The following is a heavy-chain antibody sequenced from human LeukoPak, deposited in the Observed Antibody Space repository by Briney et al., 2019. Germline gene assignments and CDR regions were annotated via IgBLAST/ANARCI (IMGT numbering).Heavy chain of an antibody. V-gene: IGHV4-39*01. CDR3: ARLRSGRVTDY. J-gene: IGHJ4*02. D-gene: IGHD4-11*01. Sequence: SETLSLTCTVSGGSISSSSYYWGWIRQPPGKGREWIVSIYCSGSTYYYPSLKSRVTIYVDMSKNQFSLKLSYVPAEDTAVYYCARLRSGRVTDYWGQGTLVTVSS. CDR2: IYCSGST. CDR1: GGSISSSSYY.